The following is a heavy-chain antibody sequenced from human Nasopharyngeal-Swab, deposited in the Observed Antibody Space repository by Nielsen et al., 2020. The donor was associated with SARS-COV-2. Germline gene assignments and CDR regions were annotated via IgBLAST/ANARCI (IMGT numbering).Heavy chain of an antibody. J-gene: IGHJ4*02. CDR3: AKDMGIADDSFDY. V-gene: IGHV3-30*18. CDR2: ISYDGSNK. Sequence: GGSLRLSCAASGFTFSSYGMHWVCQAPGKGLEWVAVISYDGSNKYYADSVKGRFTISRDNSKNTLYLQMNSLRAEDTAVYYCAKDMGIADDSFDYWGQGTLVTVSS. D-gene: IGHD6-13*01. CDR1: GFTFSSYG.